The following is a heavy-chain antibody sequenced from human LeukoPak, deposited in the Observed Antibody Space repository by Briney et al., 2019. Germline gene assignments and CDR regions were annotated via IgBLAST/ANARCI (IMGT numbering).Heavy chain of an antibody. CDR1: GYTFTSYA. D-gene: IGHD3-10*01. V-gene: IGHV1-46*01. Sequence: ASVMVSCKASGYTFTSYAMHWVRQAPGQGLEWMGIINPSGGSTSYAQKFQGRVTMTRDTSTSTVYMELSSLRSEDTAVYYCSYGSGSYYGSLDYWGQGTLVTVSS. CDR3: SYGSGSYYGSLDY. J-gene: IGHJ4*02. CDR2: INPSGGST.